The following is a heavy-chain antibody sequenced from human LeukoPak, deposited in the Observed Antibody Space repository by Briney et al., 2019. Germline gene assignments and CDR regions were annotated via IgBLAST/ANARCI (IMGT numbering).Heavy chain of an antibody. Sequence: GGSLRLSCAASGFTFSSYAMSWVRQAPGKGLEWVSSISSSSSYIYYADSVKGRFTISRDNAKNSLYLQMNSLRAEDTAVYYCARGVGGGATTFDYWGQGTLVTVSS. D-gene: IGHD1-26*01. J-gene: IGHJ4*02. CDR2: ISSSSSYI. CDR3: ARGVGGGATTFDY. CDR1: GFTFSSYA. V-gene: IGHV3-21*01.